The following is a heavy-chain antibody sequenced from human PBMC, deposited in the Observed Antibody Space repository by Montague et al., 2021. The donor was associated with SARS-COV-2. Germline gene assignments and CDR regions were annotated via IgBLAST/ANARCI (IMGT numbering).Heavy chain of an antibody. CDR1: GFSLSTSGMC. CDR2: IDWDDDK. CDR3: ARSYGTTVVTRAFDY. J-gene: IGHJ4*02. V-gene: IGHV2-70*01. Sequence: PALVKPTQTLTLTCTFSGFSLSTSGMCVSWIRQPPGKALEWLTLIDWDDDKYYGISLKTRLTISKDTSKNQVVLTMTNMDPVDTATYYCARSYGTTVVTRAFDYWGQGTLVTVSS. D-gene: IGHD4-23*01.